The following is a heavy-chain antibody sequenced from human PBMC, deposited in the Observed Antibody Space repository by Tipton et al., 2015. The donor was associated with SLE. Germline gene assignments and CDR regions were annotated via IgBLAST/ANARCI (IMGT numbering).Heavy chain of an antibody. CDR2: IIPIFGTA. D-gene: IGHD3-10*01. J-gene: IGHJ5*01. CDR1: GGTFSSYA. Sequence: QLVQSGAEVKKPGSSVKVSCKASGGTFSSYAISWVRQAPGQGLEWMGGIIPIFGTANYAQKFQGRVTITADKSTSTAYMELSSLRSEDTAVYYCARRDYYGSGSRGWFDSWGQGTLVTVSS. CDR3: ARRDYYGSGSRGWFDS. V-gene: IGHV1-69*06.